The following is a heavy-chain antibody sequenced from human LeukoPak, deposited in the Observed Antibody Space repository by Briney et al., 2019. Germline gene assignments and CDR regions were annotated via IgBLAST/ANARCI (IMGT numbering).Heavy chain of an antibody. D-gene: IGHD3-10*01. CDR2: IYYSGST. V-gene: IGHV4-61*01. Sequence: SETLSLTCTVSGGSVSSGSYYWGWVRQPPGRGVEWIGYIYYSGSTNYNPSLKSRVTISVDTSKNQFSLKLSSVTAADTAVYYCARALTIVRGRSWYFDLWGRGTLVTVSS. J-gene: IGHJ2*01. CDR1: GGSVSSGSYY. CDR3: ARALTIVRGRSWYFDL.